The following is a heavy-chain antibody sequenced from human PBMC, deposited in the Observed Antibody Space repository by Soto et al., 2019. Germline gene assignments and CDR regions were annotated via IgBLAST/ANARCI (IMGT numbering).Heavy chain of an antibody. D-gene: IGHD3-22*01. V-gene: IGHV1-69*06. CDR1: GGTFSSHA. CDR2: IIPIFGTA. J-gene: IGHJ4*02. CDR3: ATYSSGYYYDY. Sequence: SVKVSCKASGGTFSSHAISWVRQAPGQGLEWMGGIIPIFGTANYAQKFQGRVTITADKSTSTAYMELSSLRSEDTAVYYCATYSSGYYYDYWGQGTLVTVSS.